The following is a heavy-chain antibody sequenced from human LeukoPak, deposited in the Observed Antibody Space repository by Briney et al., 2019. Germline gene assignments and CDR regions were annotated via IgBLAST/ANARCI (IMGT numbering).Heavy chain of an antibody. Sequence: PSETLSLSCAVYGGSFSGYYWSWVRQPPGKGLEWIGEINHSGRTKYNTYIKIPVTISVHTSKNQFSLKLTSVTAADTAVYYCAREKYCSCGSCLDYWGQGTLVTVSS. CDR1: GGSFSGYY. D-gene: IGHD2-15*01. V-gene: IGHV4-34*01. CDR3: AREKYCSCGSCLDY. J-gene: IGHJ4*02. CDR2: INHSGRT.